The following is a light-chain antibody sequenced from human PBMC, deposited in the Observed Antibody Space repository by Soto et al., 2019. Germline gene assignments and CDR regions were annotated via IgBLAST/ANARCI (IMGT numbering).Light chain of an antibody. Sequence: QSALTQPASVSGSPGQSITISCTGTRSDVGRYNYVSWYQQHPGKAPKLLIYEVTYRPSGVSNRFSGSKSGNTASLTISGLQAEDEADYYCCSYAGINTFFVFGTGTKLTVL. CDR1: RSDVGRYNY. CDR2: EVT. V-gene: IGLV2-23*02. J-gene: IGLJ1*01. CDR3: CSYAGINTFFV.